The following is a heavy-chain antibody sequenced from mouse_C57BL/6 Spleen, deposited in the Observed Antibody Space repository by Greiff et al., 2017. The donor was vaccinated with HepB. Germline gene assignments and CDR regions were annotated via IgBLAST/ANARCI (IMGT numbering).Heavy chain of an antibody. CDR3: ARLYGNYWFAY. D-gene: IGHD2-1*01. V-gene: IGHV1-50*01. CDR1: GYTFTSYW. CDR2: IDPSDSYT. J-gene: IGHJ3*01. Sequence: VQLQQPGAELVKPGASVKLSCKASGYTFTSYWMQWVKQRPGQGLEWIGEIDPSDSYTNYNQKFKGKATLTVDTSSSTAYMQLSSLTSEDSAVYYCARLYGNYWFAYWGQGTLVTVSA.